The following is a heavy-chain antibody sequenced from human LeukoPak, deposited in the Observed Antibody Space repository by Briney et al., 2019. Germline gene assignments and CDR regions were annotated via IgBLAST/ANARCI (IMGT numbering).Heavy chain of an antibody. CDR2: IYYSGST. D-gene: IGHD3-9*01. V-gene: IGHV4-39*07. CDR1: GGSISSNNYY. J-gene: IGHJ4*02. CDR3: ARNRFLTGYGRPETDFDY. Sequence: PSETLSLTCTVSGGSISSNNYYWGWIRQPPGKGLEWIGSIYYSGSTYYNPSLKSRVTISVDTSKNQFSLKLSSVTAADTAVYYCARNRFLTGYGRPETDFDYWGQGTLVTVSS.